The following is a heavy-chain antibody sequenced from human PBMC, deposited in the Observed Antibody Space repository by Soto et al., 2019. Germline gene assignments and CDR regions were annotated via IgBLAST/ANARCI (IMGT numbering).Heavy chain of an antibody. CDR2: IIPIFGTA. D-gene: IGHD4-17*01. Sequence: VASVKVSCKASGGTFSSYAISWVRQAPGQGLEWMGGIIPIFGTANYAQKFQGRVTITADESTSTAYMELSSLRSEDTAVYYCARDVRVSSRRLQRLPGGMDVWGQGTTVTVSS. CDR3: ARDVRVSSRRLQRLPGGMDV. J-gene: IGHJ6*02. CDR1: GGTFSSYA. V-gene: IGHV1-69*13.